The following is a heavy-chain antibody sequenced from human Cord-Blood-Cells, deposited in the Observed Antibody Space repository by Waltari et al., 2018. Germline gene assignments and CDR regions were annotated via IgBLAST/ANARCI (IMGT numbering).Heavy chain of an antibody. Sequence: QVQLVQSGAEVKKPGSSVNVSCKAPGGTFSSYAISWVRKAPGQGLDWMGGIIAIFGTANYAQKFQGRVTITADKSTSTAYMELSSLRSEDTAVYYCARGFSPVGATVYDYWGQGTLVTVSS. CDR2: IIAIFGTA. V-gene: IGHV1-69*06. J-gene: IGHJ4*02. CDR3: ARGFSPVGATVYDY. CDR1: GGTFSSYA. D-gene: IGHD1-26*01.